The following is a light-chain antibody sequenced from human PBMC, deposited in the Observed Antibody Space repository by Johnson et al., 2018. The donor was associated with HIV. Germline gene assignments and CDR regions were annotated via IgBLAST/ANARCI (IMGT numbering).Light chain of an antibody. CDR1: SSNIGNNY. CDR3: GTWDTSLSAFV. V-gene: IGLV1-51*01. Sequence: QSVLTQPPSVSAAPGQKVTISCSGSSSNIGNNYVSWYQQLPGTAPKFLIYDNNKRPSGIPDRFSGFKSGTSATLGITGLQTGDEADYYCGTWDTSLSAFVFGTGTKGTVL. CDR2: DNN. J-gene: IGLJ1*01.